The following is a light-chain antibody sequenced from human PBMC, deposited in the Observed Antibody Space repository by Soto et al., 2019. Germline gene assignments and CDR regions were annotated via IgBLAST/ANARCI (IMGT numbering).Light chain of an antibody. CDR1: QGISNY. Sequence: DIQMTQSPSSLSASVGDRVTITCRASQGISNYVAWYQQKPGKPPKLLIYAASTLHSGVPSRFSGSGSGTAFTLPINSLQPEDVATYSCQKYSSVPVFGPGTKVDIK. J-gene: IGKJ3*01. CDR2: AAS. V-gene: IGKV1-27*01. CDR3: QKYSSVPV.